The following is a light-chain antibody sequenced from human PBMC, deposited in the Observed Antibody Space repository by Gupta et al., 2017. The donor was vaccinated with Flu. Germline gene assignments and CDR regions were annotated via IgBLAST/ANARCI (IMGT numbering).Light chain of an antibody. V-gene: IGKV1-39*01. CDR1: QSINKY. J-gene: IGKJ1*01. CDR3: QQADNASWT. Sequence: PSSLSASVGERVTITCRASQSINKYVDWYQHKPGKAPKLLVYAASSLQSGVPSRFSGSGSGTDFTLTISSLQPEDFATYYCQQADNASWTFGQGTKVEI. CDR2: AAS.